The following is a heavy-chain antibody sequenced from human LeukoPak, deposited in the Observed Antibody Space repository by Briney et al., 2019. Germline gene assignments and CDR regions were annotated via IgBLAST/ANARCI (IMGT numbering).Heavy chain of an antibody. CDR2: IYYSGST. Sequence: SETLSLTCTVSGGSISSGDHYWSWIRQPPGKGLEWIGYIYYSGSTYSNPSLNSRVTMSVDTSKNQFSLKLSSVTAADTAVYYCARATYYYDSSGYLENWFDPWGQGTLVTVSS. CDR1: GGSISSGDHY. J-gene: IGHJ5*02. V-gene: IGHV4-30-4*02. D-gene: IGHD3-22*01. CDR3: ARATYYYDSSGYLENWFDP.